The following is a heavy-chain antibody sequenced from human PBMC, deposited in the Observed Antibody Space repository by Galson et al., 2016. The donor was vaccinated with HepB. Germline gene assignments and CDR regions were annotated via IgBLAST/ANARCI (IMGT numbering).Heavy chain of an antibody. CDR1: GFTFSSHW. CDR2: IKPDGSEK. J-gene: IGHJ4*02. Sequence: SLRLSCAASGFTFSSHWMTWVRQAPGKGLEWVAIIKPDGSEKDYLDSVKGRFTISRDNTKNTLFLQLNSLRAEDTAVYYCARDLISRGYTGYGLDYWGQGTLVTVSS. V-gene: IGHV3-7*01. D-gene: IGHD5-12*01. CDR3: ARDLISRGYTGYGLDY.